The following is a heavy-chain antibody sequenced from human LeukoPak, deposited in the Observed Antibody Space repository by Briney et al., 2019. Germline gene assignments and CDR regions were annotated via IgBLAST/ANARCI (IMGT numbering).Heavy chain of an antibody. Sequence: ASVKLSRKASGYTFTSYAMHWVPQAPGQRLEWMGWINARNGNTKHSQKRQGRVTIIRDTTASTAYMELSSLRSEDTAVYYCAAFIAVAAQVDYWGEGALVAVSS. V-gene: IGHV1-3*01. J-gene: IGHJ4*02. CDR1: GYTFTSYA. CDR3: AAFIAVAAQVDY. CDR2: INARNGNT. D-gene: IGHD6-19*01.